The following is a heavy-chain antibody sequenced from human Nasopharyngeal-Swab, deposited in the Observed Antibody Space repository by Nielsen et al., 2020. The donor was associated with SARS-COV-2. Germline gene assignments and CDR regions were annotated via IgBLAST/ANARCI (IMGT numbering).Heavy chain of an antibody. D-gene: IGHD3-3*01. CDR2: IYYSGST. Sequence: SETLSLTCTVSGGSISSSSYYWGWLRQPPGKGLEWIGSIYYSGSTYYNPSLKSRVTISVDTSKNQFSLKLSSVTAADTAVYYCARTFYDFWSGYRYGMDVWGQGTTVTVSS. J-gene: IGHJ6*02. CDR3: ARTFYDFWSGYRYGMDV. CDR1: GGSISSSSYY. V-gene: IGHV4-39*01.